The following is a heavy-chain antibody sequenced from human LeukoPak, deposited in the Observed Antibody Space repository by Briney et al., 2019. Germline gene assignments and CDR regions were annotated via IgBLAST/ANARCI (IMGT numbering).Heavy chain of an antibody. V-gene: IGHV4-30-4*01. D-gene: IGHD2-2*01. CDR3: ASSLTRRLGYCSSTSCYLGGWFDP. CDR2: IYYSGST. CDR1: GGSISSGDYY. Sequence: SETLSLTCTVSGGSISSGDYYWSWIRQPPGKGLEWIGYIYYSGSTYYNPSLKSRVTISVDTSKNQFSLKLSSVTAADTAVHYCASSLTRRLGYCSSTSCYLGGWFDPWGQGTLVTVSS. J-gene: IGHJ5*02.